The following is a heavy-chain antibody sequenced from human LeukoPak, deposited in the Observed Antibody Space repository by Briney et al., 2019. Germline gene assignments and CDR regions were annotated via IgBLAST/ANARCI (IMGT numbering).Heavy chain of an antibody. CDR1: GYTFTGYY. CDR3: ARVMSIAVAGSMWRGAFDI. V-gene: IGHV1-2*02. Sequence: ASVKVPCKASGYTFTGYYMHWVRQAPGQGLEWMGWINPNSGGTNYAQKFQGRVTMTRDTSISTAYMELSRLRSDDTAVYYCARVMSIAVAGSMWRGAFDIWGQGTMVTVSS. CDR2: INPNSGGT. J-gene: IGHJ3*02. D-gene: IGHD6-19*01.